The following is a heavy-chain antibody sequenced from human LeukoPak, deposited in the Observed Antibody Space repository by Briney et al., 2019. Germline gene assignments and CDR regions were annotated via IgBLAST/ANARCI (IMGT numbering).Heavy chain of an antibody. J-gene: IGHJ4*02. Sequence: GSLRLSCAASGFTFSSYGMHWVRQAPGKGLEWIGSIYYSESTQYNPSLKSRVTISVDTSKNQFSLKLSSVTAADTAVYYCARVADSVVGASDFDFWGQGTLVTVSS. CDR1: GFTFSSYG. V-gene: IGHV4-39*07. D-gene: IGHD1-26*01. CDR2: IYYSEST. CDR3: ARVADSVVGASDFDF.